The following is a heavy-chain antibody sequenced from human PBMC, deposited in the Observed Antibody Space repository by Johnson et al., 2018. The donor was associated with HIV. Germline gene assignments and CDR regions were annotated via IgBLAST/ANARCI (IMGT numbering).Heavy chain of an antibody. CDR2: INSDGGRT. CDR1: GFTFNTYW. J-gene: IGHJ3*02. D-gene: IGHD3-22*01. V-gene: IGHV3-74*02. Sequence: VQLVESGGGLVQPGGSQRLSCAVSGFTFNTYWMHWVRQAPGKGLVWVARINSDGGRTSYVDSMKGRFTISRDNARNTLYLQMNSLRADDTAVYYCTQGGGYGEDDAFDIWGQGTMVTVSS. CDR3: TQGGGYGEDDAFDI.